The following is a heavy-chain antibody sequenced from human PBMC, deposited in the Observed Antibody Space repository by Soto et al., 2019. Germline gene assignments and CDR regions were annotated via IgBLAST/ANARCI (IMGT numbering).Heavy chain of an antibody. Sequence: SETLSLTCNMSGDSYSISTYSWSWIRQPPGKALQWIGFIYQSGVTSYNPSLASRVSISPDRSNNQCSLKLKSVTAADTAVYFCAGMPYTSGLRFDPWGPGTLVTGSS. J-gene: IGHJ5*02. CDR2: IYQSGVT. V-gene: IGHV4-30-2*01. CDR3: AGMPYTSGLRFDP. D-gene: IGHD6-19*01. CDR1: GDSYSISTYS.